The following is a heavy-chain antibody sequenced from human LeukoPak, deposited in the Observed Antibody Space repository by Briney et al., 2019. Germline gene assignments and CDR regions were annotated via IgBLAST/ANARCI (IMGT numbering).Heavy chain of an antibody. J-gene: IGHJ6*02. CDR1: GGTFSSYA. CDR2: IIPIFGTA. Sequence: ASVKVSCKASGGTFSSYAISWVRQAPGQGLEWMGGIIPIFGTANYAQKFQGRVTITADEPTSTAYMELSSLRSEDTAVYYCARGSDMVVAATGYYYYGMDVWGQGTTVTVSS. V-gene: IGHV1-69*13. CDR3: ARGSDMVVAATGYYYYGMDV. D-gene: IGHD2-15*01.